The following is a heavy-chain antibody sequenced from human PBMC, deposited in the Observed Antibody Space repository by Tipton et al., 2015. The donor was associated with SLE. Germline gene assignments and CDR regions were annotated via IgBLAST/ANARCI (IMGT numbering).Heavy chain of an antibody. V-gene: IGHV1-18*01. CDR3: ARDLDTMPGS. D-gene: IGHD2-2*01. CDR2: ISADNGNT. Sequence: QLVPSGAEVKKPGASVKVSCKASGYTFTSYGISWVRQAPGRGLEWMGWISADNGNTNYAQKLQVRVTMTTDTSTSTAYMELRSPIADDTAVYYCARDLDTMPGSWGQGALVTVSS. J-gene: IGHJ4*02. CDR1: GYTFTSYG.